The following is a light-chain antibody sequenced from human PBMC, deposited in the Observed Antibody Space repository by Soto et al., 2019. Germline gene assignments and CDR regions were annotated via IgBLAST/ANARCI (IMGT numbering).Light chain of an antibody. V-gene: IGKV1-5*03. CDR2: KAS. CDR1: QTISSW. J-gene: IGKJ1*01. Sequence: DIQMTQSPSTLSGSVGDRVTITCRASQTISSWLAWYQQKPGKAPKLLIYKASTLKSGVPSRFSGRGSGTEFTLTISSLPPDDFATYYGQYYNSYSEAFGQGTKVELK. CDR3: QYYNSYSEA.